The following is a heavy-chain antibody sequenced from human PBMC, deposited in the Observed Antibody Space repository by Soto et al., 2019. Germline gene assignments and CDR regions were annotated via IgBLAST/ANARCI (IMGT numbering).Heavy chain of an antibody. V-gene: IGHV4-59*01. D-gene: IGHD3-10*01. J-gene: IGHJ5*02. CDR2: IYYSGST. CDR3: ARAGTTMVRGVISGWFDP. CDR1: GGSISSYY. Sequence: XXTLSLPCTVSGGSISSYYWRWILQPPGKGLEWIGYIYYSGSTNYNPSLKSRVTISVDTSKNQFSLKLSSVTAADKAVYYCARAGTTMVRGVISGWFDPWGQGTLVTVSS.